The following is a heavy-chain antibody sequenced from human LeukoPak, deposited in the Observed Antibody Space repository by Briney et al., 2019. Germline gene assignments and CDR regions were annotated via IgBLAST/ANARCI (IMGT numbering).Heavy chain of an antibody. D-gene: IGHD3-16*02. V-gene: IGHV3-23*01. CDR2: ISGSGGST. CDR1: GFTFSSYG. CDR3: AKDGVILAPGVYWYMDV. J-gene: IGHJ6*03. Sequence: QPGGSLRLSCAASGFTFSSYGMSWVRQAPGKGLEWVSAISGSGGSTYYADSVKGRFTISRDNSKNTLYLQMNSLRAEDTAVFYCAKDGVILAPGVYWYMDVWGRGTTVTVSS.